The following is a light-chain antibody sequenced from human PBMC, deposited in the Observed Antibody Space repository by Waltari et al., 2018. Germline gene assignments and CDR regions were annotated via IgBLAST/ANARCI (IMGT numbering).Light chain of an antibody. CDR3: NSYTSSSTWV. Sequence: QSALTQPASVSGSPGQSITISCTGTRSEVGACHYVPWYQQHPGKAPKLMIFDVSKRPSGVSNRFSGSKSGSTASLTISGLQAEDEADFYCNSYTSSSTWVFGGGTKLTVL. J-gene: IGLJ3*02. CDR2: DVS. V-gene: IGLV2-14*01. CDR1: RSEVGACHY.